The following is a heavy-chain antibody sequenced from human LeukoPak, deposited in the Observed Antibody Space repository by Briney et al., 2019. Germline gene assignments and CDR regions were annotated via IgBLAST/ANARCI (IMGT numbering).Heavy chain of an antibody. CDR3: ARYGVAPAAYYYYYMDV. CDR1: GFTFSSYA. J-gene: IGHJ6*03. V-gene: IGHV3-7*01. Sequence: GGSLRLSCAASGFTFSSYAMSWVRQAPGKGLEWVANIKQDGSEKNYVDSVKGRFTISRDNAENSLFLQMNSLRVEDTAVYYCARYGVAPAAYYYYYMDVWGKGTTVTVSS. CDR2: IKQDGSEK. D-gene: IGHD2-2*01.